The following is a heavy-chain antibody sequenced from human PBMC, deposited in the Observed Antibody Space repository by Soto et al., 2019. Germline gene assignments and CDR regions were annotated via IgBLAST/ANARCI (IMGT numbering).Heavy chain of an antibody. Sequence: ASVKASCKASGYTFPNSDINWVRQAPGQGLEWMGWMNPDSGHAAYAQKFQGRVTLTTSTSTSTVYMEMRSLGSEDTAVYYCARRPHCSGGICYYGLDNWGQGKVVTVPQ. CDR3: ARRPHCSGGICYYGLDN. CDR2: MNPDSGHA. CDR1: GYTFPNSD. V-gene: IGHV1-8*01. D-gene: IGHD2-15*01. J-gene: IGHJ4*02.